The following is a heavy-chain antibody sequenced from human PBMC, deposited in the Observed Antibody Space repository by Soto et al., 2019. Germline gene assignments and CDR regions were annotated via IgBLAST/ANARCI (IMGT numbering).Heavy chain of an antibody. CDR2: IYYSGST. CDR3: ARDPIAAAGTFAY. J-gene: IGHJ4*02. V-gene: IGHV4-31*03. CDR1: GGSISSGGYY. D-gene: IGHD6-13*01. Sequence: QVQLQESGPGLVKPSQTLSLTCTVSGGSISSGGYYWSWIRQHPGKGLEWIGYIYYSGSTYYNPSLKRRVTISVDTSKNQFALKLSSVTAADTAVYYCARDPIAAAGTFAYWGQGTLVTVSS.